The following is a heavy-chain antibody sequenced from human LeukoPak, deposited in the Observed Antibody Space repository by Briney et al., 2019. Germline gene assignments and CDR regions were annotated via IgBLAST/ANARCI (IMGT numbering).Heavy chain of an antibody. CDR3: AKDLAITMVRGVIIYFDY. V-gene: IGHV3-11*01. CDR1: GFTFSDYY. J-gene: IGHJ4*02. Sequence: GGSLRLSCAASGFTFSDYYMSWIRQAPGKGLEWVSYISSSGSTTYYADSVKGRFTISRDNSKNTLYLQMNSLRAEDTAVYYCAKDLAITMVRGVIIYFDYWGQGTLVTVSS. D-gene: IGHD3-10*01. CDR2: ISSSGSTT.